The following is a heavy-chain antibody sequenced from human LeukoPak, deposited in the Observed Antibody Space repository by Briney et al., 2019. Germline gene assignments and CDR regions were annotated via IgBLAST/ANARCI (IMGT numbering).Heavy chain of an antibody. J-gene: IGHJ4*02. V-gene: IGHV3-30*03. CDR2: IAYDGSNE. CDR1: GFAFSSNA. Sequence: GRSLRLSCSASGFAFSSNAMHWVRQAPGRGLEWLAVIAYDGSNEDHADSVRGRFTISRDNSKNTLFLKMNSLRPEDKAIYYCARDLVYSSALYAGELGHWCMETLVIVSS. CDR3: ARDLVYSSALYAGELGH. D-gene: IGHD3-22*01.